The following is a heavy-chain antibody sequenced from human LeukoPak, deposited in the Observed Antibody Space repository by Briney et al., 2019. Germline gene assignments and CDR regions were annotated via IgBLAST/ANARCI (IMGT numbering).Heavy chain of an antibody. CDR3: AKVLGVATKRPHFDY. CDR1: GFTFSSYA. CDR2: IWGSGGVT. D-gene: IGHD5-24*01. J-gene: IGHJ4*02. Sequence: VGSLRLSCAASGFTFSSYAMSWVRQAPGKGLEWVSAIWGSGGVTCYADSVKGRFTICRDNSKNTLYLQMNSLRAEDTAVYYCAKVLGVATKRPHFDYWGQGTLVTVTS. V-gene: IGHV3-23*01.